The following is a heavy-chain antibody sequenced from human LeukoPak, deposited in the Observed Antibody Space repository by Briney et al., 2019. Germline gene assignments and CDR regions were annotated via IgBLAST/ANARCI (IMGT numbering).Heavy chain of an antibody. V-gene: IGHV1-69*06. J-gene: IGHJ6*04. CDR3: ARARSTVTDYYYYYYGMDV. CDR1: GGTFSSYA. Sequence: GSSVKVSRKASGGTFSSYAISWVRQAPGQGLEWMGGIIPIFGTANYAQKFQGRVTITADKSTSTAYMELSGLRSEDTAVYYCARARSTVTDYYYYYYGMDVWGKGTTVTVSS. CDR2: IIPIFGTA. D-gene: IGHD4-17*01.